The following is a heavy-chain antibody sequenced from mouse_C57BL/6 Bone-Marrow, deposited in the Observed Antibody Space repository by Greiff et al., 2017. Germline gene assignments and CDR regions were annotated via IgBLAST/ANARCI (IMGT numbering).Heavy chain of an antibody. CDR2: INPSNGGT. J-gene: IGHJ4*01. CDR3: ARWGWLLREDY. CDR1: GYTFTSYW. D-gene: IGHD2-3*01. V-gene: IGHV1-53*01. Sequence: QVQLQQPGTELVKPGASVKLSCKASGYTFTSYWMHWVKQRPGQGLEWIGNINPSNGGTNYNEKFKSKATLTVDKSSSTSYMQLSSLTSEDSADYYCARWGWLLREDYWGQGTSVTVSS.